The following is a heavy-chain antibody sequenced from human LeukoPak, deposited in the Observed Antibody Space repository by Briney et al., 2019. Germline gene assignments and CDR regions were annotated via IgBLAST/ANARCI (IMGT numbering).Heavy chain of an antibody. CDR3: ARDGPEPRIVGATTPYYYYMDV. Sequence: ASVKVSCKASGYTFTGCYMHWVRQAPGQGLEWMGWINPNSGGTNYAQKFQGRVTMTRDTSISTAYMELSRLRSDDTAVYYCARDGPEPRIVGATTPYYYYMDVWGKGTTVTVSS. D-gene: IGHD1-26*01. CDR1: GYTFTGCY. CDR2: INPNSGGT. J-gene: IGHJ6*03. V-gene: IGHV1-2*02.